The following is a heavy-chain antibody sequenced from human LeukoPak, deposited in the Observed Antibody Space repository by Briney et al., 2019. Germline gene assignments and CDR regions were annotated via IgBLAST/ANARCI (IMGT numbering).Heavy chain of an antibody. Sequence: SETLSLTCTVSGGSISSYYWSWIRQPPGKGLEWIGYMYYRGNTNYDPSLKSRVTISIDTPNNQFSLKLGSVTAADTAVYYCATGVHGIAAAGDYYFDYWGQGTLVTVSS. D-gene: IGHD6-13*01. CDR2: MYYRGNT. CDR3: ATGVHGIAAAGDYYFDY. J-gene: IGHJ4*02. V-gene: IGHV4-59*01. CDR1: GGSISSYY.